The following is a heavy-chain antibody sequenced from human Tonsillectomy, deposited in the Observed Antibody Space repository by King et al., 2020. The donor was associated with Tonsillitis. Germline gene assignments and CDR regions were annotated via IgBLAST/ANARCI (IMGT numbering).Heavy chain of an antibody. D-gene: IGHD3-22*01. CDR2: INPNSGGT. J-gene: IGHJ3*02. CDR3: ARDLADRDSSGYYPLDAFDI. CDR1: GYTFTGYY. V-gene: IGHV1-2*02. Sequence: QLVQSGAEVKKPGASVKVSCQASGYTFTGYYMHWVRQAPGQGLEWMGWINPNSGGTNYAQKFQGRVTMTRDTSISTAYMELSRLRSDDTAVYYCARDLADRDSSGYYPLDAFDIWGQGTMVTVSS.